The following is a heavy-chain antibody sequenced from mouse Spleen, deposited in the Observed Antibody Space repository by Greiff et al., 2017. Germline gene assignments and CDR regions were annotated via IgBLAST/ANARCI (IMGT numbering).Heavy chain of an antibody. CDR3: ANWDVAWFAY. J-gene: IGHJ3*01. CDR2: ISYDGSN. V-gene: IGHV3-6*01. Sequence: ESGPGLVKPSQSLSLTCSVTGYSITSGYYWKWIRQPPGNKMEWMGYISYDGSNNYNPSLKNRISITRDTSKNQFFLKLNAVTTEDTATYYCANWDVAWFAYWGQGTLVTVSA. CDR1: GYSITSGYY. D-gene: IGHD4-1*01.